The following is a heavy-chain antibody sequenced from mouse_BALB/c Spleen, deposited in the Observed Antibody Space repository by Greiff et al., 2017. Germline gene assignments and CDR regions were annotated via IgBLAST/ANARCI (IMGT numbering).Heavy chain of an antibody. V-gene: IGHV1-53*01. Sequence: QVQLQQSGAELVKPGASVKLSCKASGYTFTSYYMYWVKQRPGQGLEWIGEINPSNGGTNFNEKFKGKATLTVDKSSSTAYMELSSLTSEDSAVYYCARKGTTVVADYFDYWGQGTTLTVSS. CDR1: GYTFTSYY. J-gene: IGHJ2*01. CDR3: ARKGTTVVADYFDY. CDR2: INPSNGGT. D-gene: IGHD1-1*01.